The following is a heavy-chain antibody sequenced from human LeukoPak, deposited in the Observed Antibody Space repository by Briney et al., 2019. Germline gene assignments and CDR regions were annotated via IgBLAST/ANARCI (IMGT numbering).Heavy chain of an antibody. J-gene: IGHJ3*01. Sequence: ASVKVSCKASGYIFSGYYMHWLRQAPGQGLEWMGWINPHSGGTHYAQKFQGRVTMTRDTSISTAYMELSRLRSGDTAVYYCARPANLYYSSDAFALWGQGTMVTVSS. D-gene: IGHD2/OR15-2a*01. CDR1: GYIFSGYY. V-gene: IGHV1-2*02. CDR2: INPHSGGT. CDR3: ARPANLYYSSDAFAL.